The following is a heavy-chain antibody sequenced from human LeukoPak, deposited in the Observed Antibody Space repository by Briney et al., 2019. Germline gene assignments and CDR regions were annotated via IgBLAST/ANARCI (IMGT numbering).Heavy chain of an antibody. V-gene: IGHV3-7*03. D-gene: IGHD3-16*01. Sequence: GSLRLSCAASGFTFSSYWMNWARQAPGKGLEWGASINHNGNVNYYVDSVKGRFTISRDNAKNSLYLQMSNLRAEDTAAYFCARGGGLDVWGQGATVTVSS. CDR2: INHNGNVN. CDR1: GFTFSSYW. J-gene: IGHJ6*02. CDR3: ARGGGLDV.